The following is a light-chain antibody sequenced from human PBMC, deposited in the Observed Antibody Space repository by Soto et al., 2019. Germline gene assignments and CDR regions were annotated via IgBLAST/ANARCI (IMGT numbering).Light chain of an antibody. CDR3: QQYTSYWT. V-gene: IGKV1-5*03. Sequence: DIQMTQSPSTLSASVGDRVTITCRASQNVNNCLAWYQQKPGKAPKLLIHKASNLESGGPSRFSGSGTGTVFSLTISSLQPDDFATDYCQQYTSYWTFGQGTKVENK. J-gene: IGKJ1*01. CDR1: QNVNNC. CDR2: KAS.